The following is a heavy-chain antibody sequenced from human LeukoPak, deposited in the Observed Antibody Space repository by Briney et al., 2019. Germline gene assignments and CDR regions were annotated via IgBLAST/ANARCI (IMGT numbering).Heavy chain of an antibody. CDR2: IKSETDGGTT. V-gene: IGHV3-15*01. CDR1: EFTLSNAW. Sequence: GGSLRLSCEDSEFTLSNAWISWGGQGPGKGLEWVGRIKSETDGGTTDYAAPVKGRFTISRDDSKNTLYIQMNSLKTDDTAVYYCTREDFWNYVMWGQGTLVTVSS. J-gene: IGHJ4*02. CDR3: TREDFWNYVM. D-gene: IGHD1-7*01.